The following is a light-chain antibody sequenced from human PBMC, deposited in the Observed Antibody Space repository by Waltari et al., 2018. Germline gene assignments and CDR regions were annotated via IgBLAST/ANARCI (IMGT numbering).Light chain of an antibody. CDR1: QSVSSSY. CDR2: GAS. CDR3: QQYGSSPPYT. V-gene: IGKV3-20*01. Sequence: EIVLTQYPGTQSLSHGASDTLSCMASQSVSSSYLAWYQQKPGQAPSLLIYGASSRANDLPDRFSGSGSGTDFTLTISRLEPEDFAVYYCQQYGSSPPYTFGQRTKLEI. J-gene: IGKJ2*01.